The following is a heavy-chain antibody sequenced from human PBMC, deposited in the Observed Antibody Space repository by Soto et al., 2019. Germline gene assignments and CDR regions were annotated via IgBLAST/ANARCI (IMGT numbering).Heavy chain of an antibody. J-gene: IGHJ6*02. V-gene: IGHV3-21*01. CDR3: AREGVQHGSGPYYYYGMDV. CDR2: ISSSSSYI. CDR1: EFTFSSYS. D-gene: IGHD3-10*01. Sequence: PGGSLRLSCAASEFTFSSYSMNWVRQAPGKGLEWVSSISSSSSYIYYADSVKGRFTISRDNAKNSLYLQMNSLRAEDTAVYYCAREGVQHGSGPYYYYGMDVWGQGTTVTVSS.